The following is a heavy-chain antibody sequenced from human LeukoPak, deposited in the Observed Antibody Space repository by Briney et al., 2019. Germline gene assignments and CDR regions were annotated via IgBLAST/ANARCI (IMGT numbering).Heavy chain of an antibody. V-gene: IGHV1-2*02. CDR2: INPNSGGT. CDR3: AKGSGSYKGIDY. Sequence: ASVKVSCKASGYTFTGYYMHWVRQAPGQGLEWMGWINPNSGGTKYAQKFQGRVTMTRDTSISTAYMELSSLTSDDTAIYYCAKGSGSYKGIDYWGQGTLVTVSS. J-gene: IGHJ4*02. CDR1: GYTFTGYY. D-gene: IGHD3-10*01.